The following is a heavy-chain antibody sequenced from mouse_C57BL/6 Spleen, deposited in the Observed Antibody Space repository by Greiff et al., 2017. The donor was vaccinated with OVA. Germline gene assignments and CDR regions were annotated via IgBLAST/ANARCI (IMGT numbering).Heavy chain of an antibody. Sequence: LVESGPELVKPGASVKISCKASGYAFSSSWMNWVKQRPGKGLEWIGRIYPGDGDTNYNGKFKGKATLTADKSSSTAYMQLSSLTSEDSAVYFCASPLTTVVAPGAMDYWGQGTSVTVSS. V-gene: IGHV1-82*01. CDR3: ASPLTTVVAPGAMDY. CDR2: IYPGDGDT. D-gene: IGHD1-1*01. CDR1: GYAFSSSW. J-gene: IGHJ4*01.